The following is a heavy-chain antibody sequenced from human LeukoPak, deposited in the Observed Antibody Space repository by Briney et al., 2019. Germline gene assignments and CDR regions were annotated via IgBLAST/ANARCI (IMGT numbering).Heavy chain of an antibody. CDR3: ARGRGYCSSTSCPPRLYSSRINDY. J-gene: IGHJ4*02. D-gene: IGHD2-2*01. Sequence: SETLSLTRAVYGGSFSGYYWSWIRQPPGKGLEWIGEINHSGSTNYNPSLKSRVTISVDTSKNQFSLKLSSVTAADTAVYYCARGRGYCSSTSCPPRLYSSRINDYWGQGTLVTVSS. V-gene: IGHV4-34*01. CDR2: INHSGST. CDR1: GGSFSGYY.